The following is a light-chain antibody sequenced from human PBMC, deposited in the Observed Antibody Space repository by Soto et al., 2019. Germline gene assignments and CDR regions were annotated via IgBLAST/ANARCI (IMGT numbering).Light chain of an antibody. J-gene: IGKJ2*01. CDR2: GAS. V-gene: IGKV3-20*01. CDR1: QSVTSSH. CDR3: LLYFSPDRYT. Sequence: EIVLTQTPGTLSLSPGERATLSCRASQSVTSSHLAWYQQKPGQAPRLLIYGASTRATGIPDRFSGSGSDTEFSITIRRLDPEDFAMYYCLLYFSPDRYTFGPGTKVQIK.